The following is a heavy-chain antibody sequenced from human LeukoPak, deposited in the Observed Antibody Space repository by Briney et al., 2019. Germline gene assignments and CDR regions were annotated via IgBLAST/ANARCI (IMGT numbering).Heavy chain of an antibody. V-gene: IGHV1-46*01. CDR3: ATGDGVTGTSFDY. J-gene: IGHJ4*02. CDR2: IIPSDGST. CDR1: GYSFTRHF. Sequence: GASVKVSCKASGYSFTRHFIHWVRQAPGQGLEWMGIIIPSDGSTSYAQKFQGRVTMTRDTSTSTVYMELSSLRSEDTAVYYCATGDGVTGTSFDYWGQGTLVTVSS. D-gene: IGHD1-7*01.